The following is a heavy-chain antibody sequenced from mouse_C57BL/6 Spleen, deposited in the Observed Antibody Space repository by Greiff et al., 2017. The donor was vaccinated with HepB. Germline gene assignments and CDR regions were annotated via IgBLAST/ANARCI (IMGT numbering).Heavy chain of an antibody. CDR3: ARTDDGYYFDY. V-gene: IGHV1-63*01. D-gene: IGHD2-3*01. CDR1: GYTFTNYW. Sequence: QVHVKQSGAELVRPGTSVKMSCKASGYTFTNYWIGWAKQRPGHGLEWIGDIYPGGGYTNYNEKFKGKATLTADKSSSTAYMQFSSLTSEDSAIYYCARTDDGYYFDYWGQGTTLTVSS. CDR2: IYPGGGYT. J-gene: IGHJ2*01.